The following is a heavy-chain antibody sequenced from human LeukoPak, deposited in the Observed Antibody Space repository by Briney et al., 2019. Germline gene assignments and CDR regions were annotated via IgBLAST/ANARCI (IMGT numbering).Heavy chain of an antibody. V-gene: IGHV3-23*01. D-gene: IGHD6-6*01. CDR1: GFTSSDYA. CDR2: ISTSGSGGAT. J-gene: IGHJ4*02. CDR3: ARAPGSLVSVAGRPYYFDF. Sequence: GTSLRLSCAASGFTSSDYAMAWVRQAPGKGLEWVSIISTSGSGGATYYADSMKGRFTISRDSPKNTLYLQMNSLRAEDTAVYHCARAPGSLVSVAGRPYYFDFWGQGTLVTVSS.